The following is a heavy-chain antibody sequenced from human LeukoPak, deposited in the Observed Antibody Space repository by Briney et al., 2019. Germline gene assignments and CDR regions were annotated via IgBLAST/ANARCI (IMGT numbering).Heavy chain of an antibody. D-gene: IGHD4-11*01. CDR3: VKETVSGTTVSY. V-gene: IGHV1-18*01. CDR1: GYTFTSYG. Sequence: ASVKVSCKASGYTFTSYGISWVRQAPGQGLEWMGWISTYKNNTNYAQRLQGRVTMTTDTSTSTAYMELRSLRADDTAVYYCVKETVSGTTVSYWGQGTLVTVSS. J-gene: IGHJ4*02. CDR2: ISTYKNNT.